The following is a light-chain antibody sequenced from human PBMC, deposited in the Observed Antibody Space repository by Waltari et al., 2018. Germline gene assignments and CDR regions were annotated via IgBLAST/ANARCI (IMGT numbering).Light chain of an antibody. CDR3: TSYTTSRTWV. CDR1: SSYVRAYDY. V-gene: IGLV2-14*01. CDR2: EVR. J-gene: IGLJ3*02. Sequence: QSALTQPASVSGSPGQSITISSTGTSSYVRAYDYVPWYQQKPGKAPQLIIYEVRDRPPGVPNRFSGSKSGYTAFLTISGLQAEDEADYYCTSYTTSRTWVFGGGTKLTVL.